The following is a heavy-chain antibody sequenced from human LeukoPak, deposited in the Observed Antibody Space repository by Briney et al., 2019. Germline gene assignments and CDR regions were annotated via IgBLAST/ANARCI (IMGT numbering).Heavy chain of an antibody. J-gene: IGHJ3*02. CDR2: ISSNSAYL. D-gene: IGHD2-21*01. Sequence: PEGSLRLSCAASGFTFRSYTMNWVRQAPGKGLEWVSSISSNSAYLYYADSVRGRSTISRDNIKNSLYLQMSSPRAEDTAVYYCAREGLLHSISSGDAFDIWGQGTMVTVSS. CDR3: AREGLLHSISSGDAFDI. V-gene: IGHV3-21*01. CDR1: GFTFRSYT.